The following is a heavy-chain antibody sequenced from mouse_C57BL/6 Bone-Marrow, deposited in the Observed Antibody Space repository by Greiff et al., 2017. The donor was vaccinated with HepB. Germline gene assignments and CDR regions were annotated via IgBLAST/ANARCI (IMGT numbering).Heavy chain of an antibody. CDR1: GYTFTDYE. D-gene: IGHD4-1*01. J-gene: IGHJ4*01. CDR2: IDPETGGT. V-gene: IGHV1-15*01. Sequence: VQLQQSGAELVRPGASVTLSCKASGYTFTDYEMHWVKQTPVHGLEWIGAIDPETGGTAYNQKFKGKAILTADKSSSTAYMELRSLTSEDSAVYYCTQTGKVGYAMDYWGQGTSVTVSS. CDR3: TQTGKVGYAMDY.